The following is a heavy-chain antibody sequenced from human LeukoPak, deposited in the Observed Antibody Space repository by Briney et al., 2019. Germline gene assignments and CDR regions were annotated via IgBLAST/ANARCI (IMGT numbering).Heavy chain of an antibody. CDR3: ATDPIPRLPHEGY. Sequence: GGSLTLSCPASGFTFIVALMSWLRPAPGKGLAWVGRIKSNADGSTTEYAAPVKGRFTISRHDSKSTLYLQMNSLKTEDTAVYYCATDPIPRLPHEGYWGQGTLVTVSS. V-gene: IGHV3-15*01. CDR2: IKSNADGSTT. CDR1: GFTFIVAL. J-gene: IGHJ4*02. D-gene: IGHD5-12*01.